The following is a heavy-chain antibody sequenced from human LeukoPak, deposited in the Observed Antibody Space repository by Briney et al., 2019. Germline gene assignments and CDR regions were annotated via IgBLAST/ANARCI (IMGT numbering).Heavy chain of an antibody. Sequence: GGSLRLSCAASGFTFSSYAMSWVRQAPGKGLEWVSAISGSGGSTYYADSVKGRFTISRDNSKNTLYLQMNGLRAEDTAVHYCAKVAVPAAILKNWFDPWGQGTLVTVSS. CDR1: GFTFSSYA. V-gene: IGHV3-23*01. CDR2: ISGSGGST. J-gene: IGHJ5*02. CDR3: AKVAVPAAILKNWFDP. D-gene: IGHD2-2*01.